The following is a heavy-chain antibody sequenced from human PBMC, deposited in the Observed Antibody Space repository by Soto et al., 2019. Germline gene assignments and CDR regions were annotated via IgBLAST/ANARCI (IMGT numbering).Heavy chain of an antibody. Sequence: EVQLVESGGGLVQPGGSLRLSCAVSGFTFSDHYMDWVRQAPGKGLEWVGRSTDQAHSFYTVYAASVKGRFTISRDDSSLYLQMNSLKIEDTAVYYCVRATTKATSIPSVDFWGQGTRVTVSS. CDR3: VRATTKATSIPSVDF. CDR2: STDQAHSFYT. J-gene: IGHJ4*02. D-gene: IGHD1-1*01. V-gene: IGHV3-72*01. CDR1: GFTFSDHY.